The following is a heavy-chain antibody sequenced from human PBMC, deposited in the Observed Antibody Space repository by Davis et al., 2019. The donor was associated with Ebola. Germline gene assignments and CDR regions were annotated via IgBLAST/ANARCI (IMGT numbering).Heavy chain of an antibody. CDR1: GFTFSNAW. V-gene: IGHV3-15*01. CDR2: IKTKRDGETA. CDR3: NDYGSSGWFDS. D-gene: IGHD4-17*01. Sequence: GESLKISCAASGFTFSNAWMDWVRQAPGKGLEWVGLIKTKRDGETAHYAAPVKGRFTISRDDSKNTLYLQMNDLRTDDTAVYYCNDYGSSGWFDSWGQGTLVTVSS. J-gene: IGHJ5*01.